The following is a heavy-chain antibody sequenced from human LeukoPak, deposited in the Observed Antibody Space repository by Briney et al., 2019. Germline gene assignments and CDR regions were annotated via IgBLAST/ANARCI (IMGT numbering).Heavy chain of an antibody. V-gene: IGHV3-30*02. CDR3: ARSYVLNFFNP. CDR1: GFTFSTFH. CDR2: IQNDGGNE. D-gene: IGHD3-10*02. J-gene: IGHJ5*02. Sequence: GGSLRLSCATSGFTFSTFHMHWVRQAPGGVPEWVAFIQNDGGNEYYGDSAKGRFTISRDNSKSTLYLQLNSLTTEDTAVYYCARSYVLNFFNPWGQGTLVTVSS.